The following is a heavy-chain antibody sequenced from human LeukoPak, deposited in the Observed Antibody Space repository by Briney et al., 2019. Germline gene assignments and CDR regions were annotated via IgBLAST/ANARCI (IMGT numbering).Heavy chain of an antibody. J-gene: IGHJ4*02. Sequence: GGSLRLSCAASGFTFSSYAMSWVRQAPGKGLEWVSAISGSGGSTYYADSVKGRFTISRDNPKNTLYLQMNSLRAEDTAVYYCAKLAYGSGSYEPFDYWGQGTLVTVSS. CDR1: GFTFSSYA. CDR2: ISGSGGST. D-gene: IGHD3-10*01. V-gene: IGHV3-23*01. CDR3: AKLAYGSGSYEPFDY.